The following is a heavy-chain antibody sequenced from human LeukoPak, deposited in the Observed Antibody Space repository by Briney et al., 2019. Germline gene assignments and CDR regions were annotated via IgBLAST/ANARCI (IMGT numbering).Heavy chain of an antibody. D-gene: IGHD3-22*01. CDR1: GFTFSSYA. V-gene: IGHV3-23*01. Sequence: PGESLRLSCAASGFTFSSYAMSWVRQAPGKGLEWVSGISVSGTSTSNADSVKGRFTISRDNPRNTLYLQMNSLRAEDTAVYYCARDGYYYDSSGQVNYYYYYMDVWGKGTTVTVSS. J-gene: IGHJ6*03. CDR3: ARDGYYYDSSGQVNYYYYYMDV. CDR2: ISVSGTST.